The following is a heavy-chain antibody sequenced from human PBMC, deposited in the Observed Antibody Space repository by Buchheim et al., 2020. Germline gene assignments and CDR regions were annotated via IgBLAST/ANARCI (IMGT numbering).Heavy chain of an antibody. Sequence: EVQLLESGGGLVQPGGSLRLSCAASGFTFSSYSMNWVRQAPGKGLEWVSSISSSSSYIYYADSVKGRFTVSRDNSKSTLYLQMDNLRAEDTAVYFCAKDLHSYSEAYYLDSWGQGTL. J-gene: IGHJ4*02. D-gene: IGHD2-21*01. CDR2: ISSSSSYI. CDR3: AKDLHSYSEAYYLDS. CDR1: GFTFSSYS. V-gene: IGHV3-21*01.